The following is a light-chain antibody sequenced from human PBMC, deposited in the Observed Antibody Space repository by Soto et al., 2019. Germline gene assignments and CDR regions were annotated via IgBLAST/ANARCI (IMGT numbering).Light chain of an antibody. J-gene: IGKJ2*01. Sequence: EIVMTQSPATLSVSPGERATLSCRASQSVRSNLAWYQQKPGQAPRLLIYGASTRATGIPDRFTGSGSGTDFTLTISRLEPEDFAVYYCQQYDTFGQGTKLEIK. CDR1: QSVRSN. CDR3: QQYDT. CDR2: GAS. V-gene: IGKV3D-15*01.